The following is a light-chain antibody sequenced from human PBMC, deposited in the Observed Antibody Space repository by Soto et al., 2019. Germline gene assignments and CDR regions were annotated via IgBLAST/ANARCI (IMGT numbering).Light chain of an antibody. CDR3: QHYNSDSEA. J-gene: IGKJ1*01. Sequence: DIQMTQSPSTLSGSVGDRVTITCRASQTISSWLAWYQQKPGKAPKLLIYKASTLKSGVPSRFSGSGSGTEFTLTSSSLQPDDFATYYCQHYNSDSEAFGQGTKVDI. V-gene: IGKV1-5*03. CDR2: KAS. CDR1: QTISSW.